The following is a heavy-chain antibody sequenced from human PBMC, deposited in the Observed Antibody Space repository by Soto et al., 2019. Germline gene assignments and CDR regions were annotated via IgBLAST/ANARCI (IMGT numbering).Heavy chain of an antibody. CDR1: GYRFTTHY. V-gene: IGHV1-2*06. Sequence: ASVKVSFKASGYRFTTHYIHWVRQAPGQGLEWMGRMNVDTGGTTYAHKFQGRVTMTRDTSIRTAYMELSSLRSEDTAVYYCARAQIPDYDILTGYYSQADDAFDIWGQGTMVTVSS. J-gene: IGHJ3*02. CDR2: MNVDTGGT. CDR3: ARAQIPDYDILTGYYSQADDAFDI. D-gene: IGHD3-9*01.